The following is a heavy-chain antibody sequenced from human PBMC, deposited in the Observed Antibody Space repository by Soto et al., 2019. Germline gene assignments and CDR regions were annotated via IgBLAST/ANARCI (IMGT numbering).Heavy chain of an antibody. CDR2: ISDYGRI. CDR3: ARGGLEHFDY. D-gene: IGHD1-1*01. CDR1: GFTFRNYW. V-gene: IGHV3-74*01. Sequence: PGGSLRLSCAASGFTFRNYWMHWVRQAPGKGLVWVSRISDYGRINYADSVEGRFTISRDDAKGELYLQMNGLRLEDTVVYYCARGGLEHFDYWGQGALVTVSS. J-gene: IGHJ4*02.